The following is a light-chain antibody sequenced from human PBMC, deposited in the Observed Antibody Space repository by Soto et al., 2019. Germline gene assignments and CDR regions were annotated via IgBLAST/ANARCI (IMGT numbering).Light chain of an antibody. CDR3: QQHDILPIT. J-gene: IGKJ5*01. CDR2: GAS. V-gene: IGKV3-20*01. CDR1: QSVISSY. Sequence: EIVITQSPATLSLSPGERATLSFMASQSVISSYLAWYQQKPGQAPRLLIYGASSRATGIPDRFSGSGSGTDFTLTISRLEPEDFAVYYCQQHDILPITFGQGTRLEIK.